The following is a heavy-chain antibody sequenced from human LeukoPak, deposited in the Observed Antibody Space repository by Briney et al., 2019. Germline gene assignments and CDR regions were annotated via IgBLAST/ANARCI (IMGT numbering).Heavy chain of an antibody. CDR2: ISSSGSTI. J-gene: IGHJ6*04. Sequence: GGSLRLSCAASGFTFSSYEMNWVRQAPGKGLEWISYISSSGSTIYYADSVKGRFTISRDNAKNPLYLQMNSLRAEDTAVYYCAELGITMIGGVWGKGTTVTVSS. CDR3: AELGITMIGGV. D-gene: IGHD3-10*02. V-gene: IGHV3-48*03. CDR1: GFTFSSYE.